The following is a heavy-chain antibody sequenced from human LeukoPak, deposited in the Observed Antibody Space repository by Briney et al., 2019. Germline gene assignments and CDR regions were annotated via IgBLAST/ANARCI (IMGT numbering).Heavy chain of an antibody. CDR1: GGSISSYY. Sequence: PSETLSLTCTVSGGSISSYYWSWIRQPPGKGLEWIGYIYYSGSTNYNPSLKSRVTISVDTSKNQFSLKLSSVTAADTAVYYCARVRSGDNYYYYYMDVWGKGTTVTVSS. CDR2: IYYSGST. J-gene: IGHJ6*03. V-gene: IGHV4-59*01. CDR3: ARVRSGDNYYYYYMDV. D-gene: IGHD7-27*01.